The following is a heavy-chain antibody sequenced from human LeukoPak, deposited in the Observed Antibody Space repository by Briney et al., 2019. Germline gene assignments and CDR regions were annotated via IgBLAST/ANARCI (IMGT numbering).Heavy chain of an antibody. D-gene: IGHD3-10*02. CDR1: GFTCSSYE. CDR2: ISSSGSTI. Sequence: GGSLRLSCAAYGFTCSSYEMKWVRQAQGKGLEWVSYISSSGSTIYYADYVKGRFTISRDNGKDSLYLQMNSLRAEDTAVYYCAELGITMIGGFWGKGTTVTISS. J-gene: IGHJ6*04. CDR3: AELGITMIGGF. V-gene: IGHV3-48*03.